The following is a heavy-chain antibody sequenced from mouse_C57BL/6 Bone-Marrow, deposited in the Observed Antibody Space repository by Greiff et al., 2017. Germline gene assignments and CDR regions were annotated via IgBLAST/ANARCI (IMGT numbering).Heavy chain of an antibody. CDR1: GFTFSSYG. D-gene: IGHD1-2*01. CDR3: ARPITTAPYWYFDV. V-gene: IGHV5-6*01. Sequence: EVQRVESGGDLVKPGGSLKLSCAASGFTFSSYGMSWVRQTPDKRLEWVATISSGGSYTYYPDSVKGRFTISRDNAKNTLYLQMSSLKSEDTAMYYCARPITTAPYWYFDVWGTGTTVTVSS. CDR2: ISSGGSYT. J-gene: IGHJ1*03.